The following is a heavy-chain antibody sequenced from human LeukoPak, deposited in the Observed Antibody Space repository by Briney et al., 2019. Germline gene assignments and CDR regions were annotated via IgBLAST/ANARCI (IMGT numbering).Heavy chain of an antibody. J-gene: IGHJ4*02. CDR2: INHSGYT. Sequence: PSETLSLTCAVSGVSFNDYYWSWVRQTPGKGLEWIGEINHSGYTNDSPPLKSRVTPSIDTPRKQFSLNVRSVTVADTGIYYCTRMTTGHDYWGQGTLVTVSS. CDR1: GVSFNDYY. CDR3: TRMTTGHDY. D-gene: IGHD4-17*01. V-gene: IGHV4-34*01.